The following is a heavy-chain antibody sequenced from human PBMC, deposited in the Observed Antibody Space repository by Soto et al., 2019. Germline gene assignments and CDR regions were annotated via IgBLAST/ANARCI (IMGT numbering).Heavy chain of an antibody. D-gene: IGHD2-15*01. J-gene: IGHJ4*02. CDR3: PRDRWWIIH. CDR2: IKQDGGEK. V-gene: IGHV3-7*01. Sequence: PGGSLRLSCAASGFTFSGYWMNWVRHAPGKGLEWVANIKQDGGEKYYVDSVKGRFTISRDNAKNSLYLQMNSLRAEDTAVLYGPRDRWWIIHWGQRTLVTVS. CDR1: GFTFSGYW.